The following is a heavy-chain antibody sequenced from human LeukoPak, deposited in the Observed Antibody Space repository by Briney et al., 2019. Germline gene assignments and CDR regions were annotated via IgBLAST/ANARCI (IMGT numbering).Heavy chain of an antibody. V-gene: IGHV3-53*01. D-gene: IGHD3-10*01. CDR3: ARASGDSDYFDY. CDR2: IYSGGST. J-gene: IGHJ4*02. Sequence: PGGSLRLSCAASGFTVSSNYMSWVRQAPGKGLEWVSVIYSGGSTYYADSVRGRFTISRDNSKNTLYLQMNSLRAEDTAVYYCARASGDSDYFDYWGQGTLVTVSS. CDR1: GFTVSSNY.